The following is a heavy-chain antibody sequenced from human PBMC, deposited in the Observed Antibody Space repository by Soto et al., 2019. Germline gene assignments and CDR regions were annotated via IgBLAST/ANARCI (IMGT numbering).Heavy chain of an antibody. V-gene: IGHV3-23*01. J-gene: IGHJ4*02. CDR3: AKGGGRFLEWLYFDY. CDR2: ISGSGGST. D-gene: IGHD3-3*01. CDR1: GFTFSSYA. Sequence: EVQLLESGGGLVQPGGSLXLSCAXXGFTFSSYAMSWVRQAPGKGLEWVSAISGSGGSTYYADSVKGRFTISRDNSKNTLYLQMNSLRAEDTAVYYCAKGGGRFLEWLYFDYWGQGTLVTVSS.